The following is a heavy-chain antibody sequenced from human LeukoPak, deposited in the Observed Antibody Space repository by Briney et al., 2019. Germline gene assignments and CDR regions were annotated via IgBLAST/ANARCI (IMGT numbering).Heavy chain of an antibody. CDR2: IYYSGST. V-gene: IGHV4-30-4*01. CDR3: AREEPGSGWHHGYFDY. J-gene: IGHJ4*02. CDR1: GGSISSGDYY. D-gene: IGHD6-19*01. Sequence: SETLSLTCTVSGGSISSGDYYWSWIRQPPGKGLEWIGYIYYSGSTYYNPSLKSRVTISVDTSKNQFSLKLSSVTAADTAVYYCAREEPGSGWHHGYFDYWGQGTLVTVSS.